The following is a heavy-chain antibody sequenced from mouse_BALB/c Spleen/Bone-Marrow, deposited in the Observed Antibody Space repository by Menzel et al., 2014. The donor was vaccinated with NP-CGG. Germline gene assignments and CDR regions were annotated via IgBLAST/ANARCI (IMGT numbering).Heavy chain of an antibody. J-gene: IGHJ3*01. D-gene: IGHD1-2*01. CDR3: AKNYYYGYVAY. CDR2: INPASSTI. Sequence: EVKLLESGGGLVQPGGSLELSCAASGFDFSRYWMTWVRQAPGKGLEWIGEINPASSTINYTPSLKDKFIISRDNAKNTLYLQMSKVRSEDTALYYCAKNYYYGYVAYWGQGTLVTVSA. V-gene: IGHV4-1*02. CDR1: GFDFSRYW.